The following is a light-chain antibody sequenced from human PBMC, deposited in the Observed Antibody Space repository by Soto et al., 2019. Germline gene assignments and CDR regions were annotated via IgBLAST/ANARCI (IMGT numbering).Light chain of an antibody. CDR2: GAS. V-gene: IGKV3-20*01. J-gene: IGKJ4*01. CDR1: QSVSSSY. Sequence: EIVFTQAPGTPSLSPGERSTLSCMASQSVSSSYLAWYQQKPVQAPRLLIYGASSRATGIPERFSGSGYGTDLTLTISRLEPEDFAVYYCQQYGSPRFGGGTKVDIK. CDR3: QQYGSPR.